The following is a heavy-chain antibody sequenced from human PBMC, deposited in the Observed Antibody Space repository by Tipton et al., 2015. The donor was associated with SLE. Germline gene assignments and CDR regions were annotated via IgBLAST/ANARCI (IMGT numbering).Heavy chain of an antibody. CDR2: IYYSWSN. J-gene: IGHJ3*02. CDR1: GGSISSSRYY. D-gene: IGHD6-19*01. V-gene: IGHV4-39*01. CDR3: ARLGIAVAGGDAFDI. Sequence: TLSLTCTVSGGSISSSRYYWGWIRQPPGKGLEWIGSIYYSWSNYYNPSLKSRVTISVDTSKNQFSLKLSSVTAADTAVYYCARLGIAVAGGDAFDIWGQGTMVTVSS.